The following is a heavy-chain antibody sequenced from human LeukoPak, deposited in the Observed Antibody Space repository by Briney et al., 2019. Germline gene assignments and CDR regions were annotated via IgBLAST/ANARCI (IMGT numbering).Heavy chain of an antibody. CDR3: AKGEDGFEYYYYMDA. V-gene: IGHV3-23*01. CDR2: IIPSGSRA. J-gene: IGHJ6*03. D-gene: IGHD6-6*01. Sequence: GGSLRLSCEVFGFTFSTSAMSWVRQAPGRGLEWVSSIIPSGSRAHYADSVEGRFTISRDNSKNTVYLQMNTLRAEDTAVYYCAKGEDGFEYYYYMDAWGEGTTVTVSS. CDR1: GFTFSTSA.